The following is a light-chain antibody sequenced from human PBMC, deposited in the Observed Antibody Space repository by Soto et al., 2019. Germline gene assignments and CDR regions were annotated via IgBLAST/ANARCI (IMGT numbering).Light chain of an antibody. V-gene: IGLV8-61*01. CDR2: NIE. Sequence: QTVVTQEASLSVSPGGTVTLTCGLNSGSVSTSHYPSWYQQTPGQPPRTLILNIESRPSGVPERFSGTIIGRRAALTITGAQPEDESDYYCMLSVGTGVWVFGGGTKLTVL. CDR1: SGSVSTSHY. J-gene: IGLJ3*02. CDR3: MLSVGTGVWV.